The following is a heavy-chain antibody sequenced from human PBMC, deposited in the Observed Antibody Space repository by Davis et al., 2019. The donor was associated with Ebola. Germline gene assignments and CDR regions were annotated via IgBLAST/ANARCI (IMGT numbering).Heavy chain of an antibody. Sequence: GSLRLSCAASGFTVRSSYMSWIRQPPGKGLEWIGEINHSGSTYYNPSLKSRVTISVDRSKNQFSLKLSSVTAADTAVYYCARNKPVFGFWFDPWGQGTLVTVSS. CDR3: ARNKPVFGFWFDP. CDR2: INHSGST. D-gene: IGHD3-16*01. V-gene: IGHV4-34*08. CDR1: GFTVRSSY. J-gene: IGHJ5*02.